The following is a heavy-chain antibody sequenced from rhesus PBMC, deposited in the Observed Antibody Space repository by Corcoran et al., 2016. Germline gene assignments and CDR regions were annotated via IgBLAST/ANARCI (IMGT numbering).Heavy chain of an antibody. CDR3: ARGGPDYGSNYGLDS. CDR1: GYPFPDYY. D-gene: IGHD4-4*01. CDR2: VDPGDGEA. V-gene: IGHV1-111*02. J-gene: IGHJ6*01. Sequence: EVQLVQSGAEVKKPGASVKISCKASGYPFPDYYLHWVRQAPGKGLDWMGRVDPGDGEANHAQKFQDRVTITADTSTDTADMELSSLRSEDTALYYCARGGPDYGSNYGLDSWGQGVVVTVSS.